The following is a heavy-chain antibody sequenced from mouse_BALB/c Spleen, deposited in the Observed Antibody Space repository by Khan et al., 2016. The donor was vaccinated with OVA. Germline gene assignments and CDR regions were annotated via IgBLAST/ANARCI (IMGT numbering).Heavy chain of an antibody. CDR1: RFSLSDYG. Sequence: QVQLKQSGPGLVAPSQNLSITCTVSRFSLSDYGVSWIRQPPGKGLEWLGVIWGGGSTYYNSALKSRLSISKDNSKSQVFLKMSSLQSDDTAMFYCAKGVWSYYYTLDYWGQGTSVTVSS. CDR3: AKGVWSYYYTLDY. CDR2: IWGGGST. J-gene: IGHJ4*01. V-gene: IGHV2-6-5*01.